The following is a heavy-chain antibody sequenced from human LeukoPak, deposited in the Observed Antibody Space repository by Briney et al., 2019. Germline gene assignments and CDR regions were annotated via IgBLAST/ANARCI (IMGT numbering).Heavy chain of an antibody. CDR2: ISGSGGST. V-gene: IGHV3-23*01. CDR3: AKGWLTMIVVVNPDAFDI. J-gene: IGHJ3*02. CDR1: GLTTSSYA. Sequence: PGGSLRISCASSGLTTSSYAMSWVRQAPGKGLEWVSAISGSGGSTYYADSVKGRFTISRDNSKNTLYLQMNSLRAEDTAVYYCAKGWLTMIVVVNPDAFDICNQGTMVTVSS. D-gene: IGHD3-22*01.